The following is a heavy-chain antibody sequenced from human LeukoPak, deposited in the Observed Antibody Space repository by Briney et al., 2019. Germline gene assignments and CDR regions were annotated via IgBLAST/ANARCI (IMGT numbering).Heavy chain of an antibody. CDR2: IKSKTDGGTT. CDR1: GLTFSNAW. D-gene: IGHD5-12*01. V-gene: IGHV3-15*01. J-gene: IGHJ4*02. Sequence: KTGGSLRLSCAASGLTFSNAWMSWVRQAPGKGLEWVGRIKSKTDGGTTDYAAPVKGRFTISRDDSKNTLYLQMNSLKTEDTAVYYCTTDGYSGYDSLAPYWGQGTLVTVSS. CDR3: TTDGYSGYDSLAPY.